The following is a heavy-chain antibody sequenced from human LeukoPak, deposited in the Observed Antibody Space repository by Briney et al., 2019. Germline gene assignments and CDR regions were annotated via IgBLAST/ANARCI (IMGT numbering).Heavy chain of an antibody. D-gene: IGHD6-13*01. J-gene: IGHJ4*02. Sequence: SETLSLTCTVSGGSISSVAYYWSWIRQHPGKGLEWIGYIYYSGSTYYNPSLKSRVTISVDTSKNQFSLKLSSVTAADTAVYYCGRYRRAAGAYGFDYWGQGTLVTVSS. CDR2: IYYSGST. V-gene: IGHV4-31*03. CDR3: GRYRRAAGAYGFDY. CDR1: GGSISSVAYY.